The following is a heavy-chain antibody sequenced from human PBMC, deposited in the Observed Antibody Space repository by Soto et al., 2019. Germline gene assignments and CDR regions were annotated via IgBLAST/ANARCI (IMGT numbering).Heavy chain of an antibody. J-gene: IGHJ6*02. Sequence: EVQLVESGGGLVQPGGSLRLSCAASGLIFSDYHMDWVRQAPGKGLEWVGRIRRKANSYTTEYAASVKGRFTISRDESKISLYLQMNSLKSEDTAVYYCAMLGGWSGGSRGMDVWGQGTTVTVSS. CDR2: IRRKANSYTT. CDR3: AMLGGWSGGSRGMDV. CDR1: GLIFSDYH. D-gene: IGHD6-19*01. V-gene: IGHV3-72*01.